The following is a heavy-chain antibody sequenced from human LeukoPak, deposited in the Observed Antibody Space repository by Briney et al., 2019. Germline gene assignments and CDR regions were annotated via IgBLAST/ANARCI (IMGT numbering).Heavy chain of an antibody. Sequence: ASVKVSCKASGYTFTGYYMHWVRQAPGQGLEWVRWINPNSGGTNYAQKFQGRVTMTRDTSISTAYMELSRLRSDDTAVYYCARTYCSSTSCYYSPYYFDYWGQGTLVTVSS. CDR3: ARTYCSSTSCYYSPYYFDY. V-gene: IGHV1-2*02. CDR2: INPNSGGT. D-gene: IGHD2-2*01. J-gene: IGHJ4*02. CDR1: GYTFTGYY.